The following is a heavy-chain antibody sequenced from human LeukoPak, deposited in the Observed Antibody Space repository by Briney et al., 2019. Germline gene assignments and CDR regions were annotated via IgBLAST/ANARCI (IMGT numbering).Heavy chain of an antibody. Sequence: SKTLSLTCTVSGGSISSYYWSWIRQPAGKGLEWIGRIYTSGSTNYNPSLKSRVTMSVDTSKNQFSLKLSSVTAADTAVYYCARVAVPAAIPEYSGYDYYYFDYWGQGTLVTVSS. D-gene: IGHD5-12*01. CDR3: ARVAVPAAIPEYSGYDYYYFDY. V-gene: IGHV4-4*07. CDR1: GGSISSYY. CDR2: IYTSGST. J-gene: IGHJ4*02.